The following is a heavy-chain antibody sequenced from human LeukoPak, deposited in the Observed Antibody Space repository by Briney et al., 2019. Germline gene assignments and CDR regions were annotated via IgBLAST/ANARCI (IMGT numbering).Heavy chain of an antibody. CDR2: IFSNGDT. D-gene: IGHD5-24*01. CDR3: TRDQMNY. J-gene: IGHJ4*02. Sequence: HPGGPLRLSCTASEFTVSRNYMLWVRQATGKGLEWISLIFSNGDTHYADSVKGRFTISRDTSKNTVSLQMNSLRVEDTAMYYCTRDQMNYWGQGTLVTVSS. CDR1: EFTVSRNY. V-gene: IGHV3-53*01.